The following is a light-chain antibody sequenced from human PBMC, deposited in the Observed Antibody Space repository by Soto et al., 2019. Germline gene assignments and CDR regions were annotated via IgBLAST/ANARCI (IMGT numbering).Light chain of an antibody. CDR3: HLYGSSPLT. CDR1: QSVSSSY. CDR2: GAS. Sequence: EDVLTQSPGTLSLSPGERATLSCRASQSVSSSYLAWYQQKPGQAPRLLIYGASSRATGIPDRFSGSGSGTDFTLTISRLEPEDFAVYYCHLYGSSPLTFGQGTKVDI. V-gene: IGKV3-20*01. J-gene: IGKJ1*01.